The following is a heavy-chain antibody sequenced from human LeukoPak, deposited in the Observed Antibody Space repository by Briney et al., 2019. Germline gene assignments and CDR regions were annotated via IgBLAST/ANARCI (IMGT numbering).Heavy chain of an antibody. Sequence: PGGSLRLSCAASGLIVSGDYISWVRQAPGKGLEWVSVIYSGGTTYYADSAKGRFTISRDNSKNIWYLRMNSLRAEDTAVYYCARASSDGVVPAATSFDCWGQGTLVTVSS. J-gene: IGHJ4*02. CDR2: IYSGGTT. D-gene: IGHD2-2*01. V-gene: IGHV3-66*01. CDR1: GLIVSGDY. CDR3: ARASSDGVVPAATSFDC.